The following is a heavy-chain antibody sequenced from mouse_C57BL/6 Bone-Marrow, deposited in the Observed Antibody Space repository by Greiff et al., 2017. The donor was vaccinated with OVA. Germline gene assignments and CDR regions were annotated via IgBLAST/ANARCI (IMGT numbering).Heavy chain of an antibody. J-gene: IGHJ3*01. CDR2: INPNNGGT. CDR3: ARRYGSSYRFAY. CDR1: GYTFTDYY. Sequence: EVQLQQSGPELVKPGASVKISCKASGYTFTDYYMNWVKQSHGKSLEWIGDINPNNGGTSYNQKFKGKATLTVDKSSSTAYMELRSLTSEDSAVYYCARRYGSSYRFAYWGQGTLVTVSA. D-gene: IGHD1-1*01. V-gene: IGHV1-26*01.